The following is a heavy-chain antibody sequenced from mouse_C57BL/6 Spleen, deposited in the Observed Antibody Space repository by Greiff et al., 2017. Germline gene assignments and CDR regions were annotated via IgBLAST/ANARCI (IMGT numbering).Heavy chain of an antibody. J-gene: IGHJ1*03. Sequence: QVQLKESGPELVKPGASVKISCKASGYAFSSSWMNWVKQRPGKGLEWIGRIYPGDGDTNYNGKFKGKATLTADNSSSTAYMQLSSLTSEDSAVYFCARSPLITTVRYFDVWGTGTTVTVSS. V-gene: IGHV1-82*01. D-gene: IGHD1-1*01. CDR3: ARSPLITTVRYFDV. CDR2: IYPGDGDT. CDR1: GYAFSSSW.